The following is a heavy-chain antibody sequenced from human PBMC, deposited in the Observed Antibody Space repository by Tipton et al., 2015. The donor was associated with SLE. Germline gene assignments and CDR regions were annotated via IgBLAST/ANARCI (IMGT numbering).Heavy chain of an antibody. CDR2: IYYSGST. Sequence: TLSLTCTVSGGSISSYYWSWIRQPPGKGLEWIGYIYYSGSTNYNPSLKSRVTISVDTSKNQFSLKLSSVTAADTAVYYCARGSSSWDFDYWGQGTLVTVSS. J-gene: IGHJ4*02. CDR3: ARGSSSWDFDY. CDR1: GGSISSYY. V-gene: IGHV4-59*01. D-gene: IGHD6-13*01.